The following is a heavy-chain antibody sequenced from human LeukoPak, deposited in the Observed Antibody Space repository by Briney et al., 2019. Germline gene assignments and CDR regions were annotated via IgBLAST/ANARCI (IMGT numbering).Heavy chain of an antibody. CDR1: GGSISSSSYY. V-gene: IGHV4-39*07. D-gene: IGHD6-6*01. CDR3: ARESSSSTYNWFDP. J-gene: IGHJ5*02. Sequence: SETLSLTCTVSGGSISSSSYYWGWIRQPPGKGLEWIGSIYYSGSTYYNPSLKSRVTISVDTSKNQFSLKLSSVTAADTAVYYCARESSSSTYNWFDPWGQGTLVTVSS. CDR2: IYYSGST.